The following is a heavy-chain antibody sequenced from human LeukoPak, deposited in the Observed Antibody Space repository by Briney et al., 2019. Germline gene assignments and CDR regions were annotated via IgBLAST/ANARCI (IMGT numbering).Heavy chain of an antibody. CDR2: MNPNSGNT. CDR3: ARRPPRDFDNSGYSAGY. D-gene: IGHD3-22*01. Sequence: ASVKVSCKASGYTFTSYDINWVRQATGQGLEWMGWMNPNSGNTGYAQKFQGRVTMTRNTSISTAYMELSSLRSEDTAVYYCARRPPRDFDNSGYSAGYWGQGTLVTVSS. V-gene: IGHV1-8*01. J-gene: IGHJ4*02. CDR1: GYTFTSYD.